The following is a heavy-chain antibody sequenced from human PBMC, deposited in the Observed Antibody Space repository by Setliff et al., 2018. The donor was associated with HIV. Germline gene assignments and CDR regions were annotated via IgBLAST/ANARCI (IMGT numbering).Heavy chain of an antibody. Sequence: SETLSLTCAVYGASFSTYYWSWIRQPPGKGLEWIGEINHSGGTNCNPSLRSRVTISIDTSKNQFSLKLTSVTAADTAVYYCASVRTGYYRIRDYWGQGSLVTVSS. CDR3: ASVRTGYYRIRDY. CDR1: GASFSTYY. CDR2: INHSGGT. V-gene: IGHV4-34*01. J-gene: IGHJ4*02. D-gene: IGHD3-9*01.